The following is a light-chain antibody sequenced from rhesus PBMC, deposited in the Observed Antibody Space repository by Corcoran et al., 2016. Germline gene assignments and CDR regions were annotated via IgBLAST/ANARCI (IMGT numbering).Light chain of an antibody. V-gene: IGKV2-78*01. J-gene: IGKJ4*01. CDR3: EQTLQTPLT. Sequence: DIVMTQTPLSLSVTPGEPASISCRSSQSLLHSTGYTYLHWYLQKPGQSPQLLFNEGSTRASGVPYRFSGSGAGTDFTLKNSRLEAEDVGVYYCEQTLQTPLTFGGGTKVEIK. CDR2: EGS. CDR1: QSLLHSTGYTY.